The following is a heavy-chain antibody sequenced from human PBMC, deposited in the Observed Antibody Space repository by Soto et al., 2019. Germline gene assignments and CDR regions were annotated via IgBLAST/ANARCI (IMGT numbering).Heavy chain of an antibody. CDR1: GYTFTSYG. CDR2: ISAHNGNT. CDR3: ARGRYGDY. D-gene: IGHD1-1*01. V-gene: IGHV1-18*01. Sequence: QVHLVQSGAEVKKPGASVKVSCKASGYTFTSYGITWVRQAPGQGLERMGWISAHNGNTDYAQKLQGRVIVTRDTSTSTACRELRRLISDDTAVYYCARGRYGDYWGQGALVTVSS. J-gene: IGHJ4*02.